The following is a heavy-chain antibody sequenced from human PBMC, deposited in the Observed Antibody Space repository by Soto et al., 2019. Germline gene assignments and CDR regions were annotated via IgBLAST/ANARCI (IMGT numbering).Heavy chain of an antibody. CDR2: VNAGNGYT. D-gene: IGHD5-18*01. CDR3: ARGAHTYGYVFDY. V-gene: IGHV1-3*01. CDR1: GYTFTSNA. Sequence: QVHLVQSGAEVKKPGASVKVSCRSSGYTFTSNAIHWVRQAPGQSLEWMGWVNAGNGYTKYSQNFQGRVTITNDTSASTAYMELNSLRSEDTAVYYCARGAHTYGYVFDYWGQGTLVTVSS. J-gene: IGHJ4*02.